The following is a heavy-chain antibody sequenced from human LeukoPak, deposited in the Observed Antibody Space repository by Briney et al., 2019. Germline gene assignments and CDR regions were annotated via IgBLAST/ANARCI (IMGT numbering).Heavy chain of an antibody. Sequence: GGSLRLSCAASGFTFSSYGMHWVRQAPGKGLEWVAFIRYDGSNKYYADSVKGRFTISRDNSKNTLYLQMNSLRAEDTAVYYCAKDYSSGWSLFDYWGQGTLVTVSS. J-gene: IGHJ4*02. V-gene: IGHV3-30*02. CDR1: GFTFSSYG. D-gene: IGHD6-19*01. CDR2: IRYDGSNK. CDR3: AKDYSSGWSLFDY.